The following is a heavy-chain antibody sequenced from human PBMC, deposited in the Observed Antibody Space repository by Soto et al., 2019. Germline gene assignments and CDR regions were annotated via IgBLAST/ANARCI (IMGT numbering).Heavy chain of an antibody. V-gene: IGHV1-69*02. J-gene: IGHJ4*02. D-gene: IGHD2-21*01. CDR2: FIPMNRLS. CDR1: GVNFNSYT. Sequence: QVQLVHSGAEVKKPGSSVKVSCKASGVNFNSYTITWVRQAPGNGLVWMGRFIPMNRLSIYGEQFQGKVTITADKSTTPAYMELSTLTSEDTAVNYSIGYGDDVVFVWGQATLVTVSS. CDR3: IGYGDDVVFV.